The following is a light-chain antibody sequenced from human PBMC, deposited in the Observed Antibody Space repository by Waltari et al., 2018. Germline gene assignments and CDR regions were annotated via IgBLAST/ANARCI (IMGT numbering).Light chain of an antibody. CDR1: SSNIGSNT. CDR3: GTWDDSLNGPL. J-gene: IGLJ2*01. Sequence: QSLLTQAPSASGTPVQTVTISCSGSSSNIGSNTVNWYQQLPGTAPDVFIYSNDQRPPGGPARFSGSKSGTSGSLAISGLQSEDEADYYCGTWDDSLNGPLVGGGTKVTVL. V-gene: IGLV1-44*01. CDR2: SND.